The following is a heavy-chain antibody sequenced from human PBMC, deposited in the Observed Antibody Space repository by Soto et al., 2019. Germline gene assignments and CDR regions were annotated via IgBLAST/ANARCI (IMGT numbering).Heavy chain of an antibody. CDR1: VYSFTSYG. J-gene: IGHJ6*02. CDR3: ARDPVPTLTVPTSYYHGMDV. V-gene: IGHV1-18*01. D-gene: IGHD4-17*01. Sequence: VNVSCRDSVYSFTSYGSMCVQQATGQGLELMGWISAYNGNTNYAQKLQGRVTMTTDTSTSTAYMELRSLRSDDTAVYYCARDPVPTLTVPTSYYHGMDVWGQGTTVTVTS. CDR2: ISAYNGNT.